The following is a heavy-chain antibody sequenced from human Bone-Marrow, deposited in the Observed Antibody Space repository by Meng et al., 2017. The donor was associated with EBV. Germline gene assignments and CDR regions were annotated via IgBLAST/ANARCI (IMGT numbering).Heavy chain of an antibody. CDR2: INEHGSIT. CDR3: SRDLVGSADS. D-gene: IGHD3-16*01. J-gene: IGHJ4*02. CDR1: GYTFSRYW. Sequence: VQLWQAGGALVWPGGALKLSCEGSGYTFSRYWMNWVRQVPGKGLLWVSRINEHGSITTYADSVKGRFTISRDNAKNTMYLQMNSLRDEDTGVYFCSRDLVGSADSWGQGTLVTVSS. V-gene: IGHV3-74*01.